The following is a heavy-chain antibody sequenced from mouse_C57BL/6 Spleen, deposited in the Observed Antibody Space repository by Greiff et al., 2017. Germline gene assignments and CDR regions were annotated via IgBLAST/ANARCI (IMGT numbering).Heavy chain of an antibody. J-gene: IGHJ3*01. CDR1: GYSFTGYY. Sequence: VQLQQSGPELVKPGASVKISCKASGYSFTGYYMNWVKQSPEKSLEWIGEINPSTGGTTYNQKFKAKATLTVDKSSSTAYMQLKSLTSEDSAVYYCARRSYDYAWFAYWGQGTLVTVSA. CDR2: INPSTGGT. V-gene: IGHV1-42*01. CDR3: ARRSYDYAWFAY. D-gene: IGHD2-4*01.